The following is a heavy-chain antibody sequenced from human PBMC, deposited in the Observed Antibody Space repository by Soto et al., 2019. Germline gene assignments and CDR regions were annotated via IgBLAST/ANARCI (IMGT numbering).Heavy chain of an antibody. J-gene: IGHJ6*02. CDR2: FDPEDGET. CDR3: ATGGRLRYFDWSHYGMDV. Sequence: ASVKVSCKVSGYTLTELSMHWVRQAPGKGREWMGGFDPEDGETIYAQKFQGRVTMTEDTSTDTAYMELSSLRSEDTAVYYCATGGRLRYFDWSHYGMDVWGQGXTVTVSS. D-gene: IGHD3-9*01. V-gene: IGHV1-24*01. CDR1: GYTLTELS.